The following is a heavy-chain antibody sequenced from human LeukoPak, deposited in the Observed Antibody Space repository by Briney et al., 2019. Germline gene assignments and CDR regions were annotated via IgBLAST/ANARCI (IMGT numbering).Heavy chain of an antibody. CDR1: GFAFSSYW. CDR2: INSDGSST. V-gene: IGHV3-74*01. J-gene: IGHJ6*03. CDR3: AKDFGELASYYMDV. D-gene: IGHD3-10*01. Sequence: GGSLRLSCAASGFAFSSYWMSWVRQAPGKGLVWVSRINSDGSSTSYADSVRGRFTISRDNAKNTLYLQMNSLRAGDTAVYYCAKDFGELASYYMDVWGKGTTVTVSS.